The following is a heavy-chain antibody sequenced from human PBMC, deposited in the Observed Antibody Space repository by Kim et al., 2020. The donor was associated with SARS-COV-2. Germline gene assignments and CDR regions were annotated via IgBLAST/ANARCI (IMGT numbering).Heavy chain of an antibody. CDR1: GYTFTSYY. CDR2: INPSGGST. D-gene: IGHD1-26*01. CDR3: ARVQVGPNYYYYGMDV. V-gene: IGHV1-46*01. Sequence: ASVKVSCKASGYTFTSYYMHWVRQAPGQGLEWMGIINPSGGSTSYAQKFQGRVTMTRDTSTSTVYMELSSLRSEDTAVYYCARVQVGPNYYYYGMDVWGQGTTVTVSS. J-gene: IGHJ6*02.